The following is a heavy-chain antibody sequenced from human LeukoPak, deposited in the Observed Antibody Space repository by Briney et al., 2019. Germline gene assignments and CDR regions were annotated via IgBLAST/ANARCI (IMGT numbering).Heavy chain of an antibody. CDR1: GDGFDNYW. D-gene: IGHD2-8*01. CDR3: ARRAHLAQLGVDWFAP. CDR2: IHPSSSAT. J-gene: IGHJ5*02. V-gene: IGHV5-51*01. Sequence: GESLKISCRVSGDGFDNYWIGWARHMSGEGLQWVAIIHPSSSATHYSPSFQGRVSISADKAITTAYLQWNSLRTSDTATYFCARRAHLAQLGVDWFAPWGQGTLVTVSS.